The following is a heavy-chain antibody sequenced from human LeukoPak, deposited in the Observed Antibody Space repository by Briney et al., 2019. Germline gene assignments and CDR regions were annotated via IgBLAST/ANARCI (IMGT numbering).Heavy chain of an antibody. CDR2: MYYSGNT. J-gene: IGHJ4*02. CDR3: ARAGILGSGYYHY. Sequence: SETLSLTCTVSGGSISSSSYYWGWIRQSPGKGLEWIGSMYYSGNTYYNPSLKSRVTISVDTSKNQFSLKLSSVTAADTAVYYCARAGILGSGYYHYWGQGTLVTVSS. CDR1: GGSISSSSYY. D-gene: IGHD3-22*01. V-gene: IGHV4-39*07.